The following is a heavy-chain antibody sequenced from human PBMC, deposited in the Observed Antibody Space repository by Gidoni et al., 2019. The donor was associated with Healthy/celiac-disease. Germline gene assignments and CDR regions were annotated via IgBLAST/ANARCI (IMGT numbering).Heavy chain of an antibody. CDR3: ASQAGYSSGWYKS. V-gene: IGHV4-39*01. CDR1: GGAISSSSYY. D-gene: IGHD6-19*01. Sequence: QLQLQESGPGLVKPSETLSLTCTVSGGAISSSSYYWGWIRQPPGKGLEWIGSIYYSGSTYYNPSLKSRVTISVDTSKNQFSLKLSSVTAADTAVYYCASQAGYSSGWYKSWGQGTLVTVSS. J-gene: IGHJ4*02. CDR2: IYYSGST.